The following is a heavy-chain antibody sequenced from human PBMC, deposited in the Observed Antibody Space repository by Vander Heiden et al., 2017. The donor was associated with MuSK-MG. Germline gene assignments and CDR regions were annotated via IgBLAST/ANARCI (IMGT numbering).Heavy chain of an antibody. J-gene: IGHJ4*02. CDR1: GFTSSPYW. CDR2: RKPDGSEK. CDR3: ARRSVSGLSDYFDY. Sequence: EVRLVESGGGLVPPGGSLSPSCAASGFTSSPYWLTWVRRAPGKGMEWVASRKPDGSEKYYVDSVKGRFTIYRDNAKNSLYLQLNSLRAEDTAGDYCARRSVSGLSDYFDYWGQGTLVTVSS. V-gene: IGHV3-7*01. D-gene: IGHD1-26*01.